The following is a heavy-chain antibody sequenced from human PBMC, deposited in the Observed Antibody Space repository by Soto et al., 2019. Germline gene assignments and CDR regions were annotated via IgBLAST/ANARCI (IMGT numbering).Heavy chain of an antibody. Sequence: QVQLVESGGGLVKPGGSLRLSCAASGFTFSDYYMSWIRQAPGKGLEWVSYISSSGSTIYYADSVKGRFTISRDNAKNSLYRQMNSLRAEDTAVYYCARAEGYCISTSCYSAFDIWGQGTMVTVSS. D-gene: IGHD2-2*02. V-gene: IGHV3-11*01. CDR2: ISSSGSTI. J-gene: IGHJ3*02. CDR1: GFTFSDYY. CDR3: ARAEGYCISTSCYSAFDI.